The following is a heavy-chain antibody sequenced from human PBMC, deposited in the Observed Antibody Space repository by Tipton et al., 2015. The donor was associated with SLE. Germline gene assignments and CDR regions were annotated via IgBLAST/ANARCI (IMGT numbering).Heavy chain of an antibody. CDR3: ARRLTRYSGYDYFDY. CDR2: IYYSGST. Sequence: LRLSCTVSGGSISSYYWSWIRQPPGEGLEWIGDIYYSGSTNYNPALKSRVTISVDTSKNQFSLKLSSVTAADTAVYYCARRLTRYSGYDYFDYWGQGNLVTVSS. V-gene: IGHV4-59*08. CDR1: GGSISSYY. J-gene: IGHJ4*02. D-gene: IGHD5-12*01.